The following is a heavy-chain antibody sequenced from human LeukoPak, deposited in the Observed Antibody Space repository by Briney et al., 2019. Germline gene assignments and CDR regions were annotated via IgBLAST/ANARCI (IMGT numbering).Heavy chain of an antibody. V-gene: IGHV3-23*01. D-gene: IGHD1-26*01. CDR1: VFTFSSYA. CDR3: AKGASGSYHTPYDY. J-gene: IGHJ4*02. CDR2: ISGSGGST. Sequence: GGSLRLSCAASVFTFSSYAMSWVRQAPGKGLEWVSDISGSGGSTYYADSVKGRFTISRDNSKNTLYLQMNSLRAEDTAVYYCAKGASGSYHTPYDYWGQGTLVTVSS.